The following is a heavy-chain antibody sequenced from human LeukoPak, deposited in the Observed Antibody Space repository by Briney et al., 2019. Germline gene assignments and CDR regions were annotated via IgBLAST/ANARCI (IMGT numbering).Heavy chain of an antibody. CDR1: GGSISSYY. CDR2: IYTSGST. V-gene: IGHV4-4*07. CDR3: AREPPLHYGDYQNCFDP. Sequence: SETLSLTCTVAGGSISSYYWSWIRQPAGKGLEWIGRIYTSGSTNYNPSLKSRVTMSVDTSKNQFSLKLSSVTAADTAVYYCAREPPLHYGDYQNCFDPRGQGTLVTVSS. J-gene: IGHJ5*02. D-gene: IGHD4-17*01.